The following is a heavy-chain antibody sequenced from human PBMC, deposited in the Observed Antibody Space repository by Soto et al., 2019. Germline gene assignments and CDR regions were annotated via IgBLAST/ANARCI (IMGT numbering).Heavy chain of an antibody. J-gene: IGHJ3*02. Sequence: GGSLRLSCAASGFTFSSYWMHWVRQAPGKGLVWVSRINSDGSSTSYADSVKGRFTISRDNAKNTLYLQMNSLRDDDSALYYCARASGWYPSDAFDIWGQGTLVTVSS. D-gene: IGHD6-19*01. CDR3: ARASGWYPSDAFDI. V-gene: IGHV3-74*01. CDR1: GFTFSSYW. CDR2: INSDGSST.